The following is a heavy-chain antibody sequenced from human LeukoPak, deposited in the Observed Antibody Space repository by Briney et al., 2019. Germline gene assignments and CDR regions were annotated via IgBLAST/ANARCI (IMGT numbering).Heavy chain of an antibody. Sequence: GGSLRLSCAASGFTFSSYSMNWVRQAPGKGLEWVSSISSSSSYIYYADSVKGRFTISRDNAKNSLYLQMNSLRAEDTAVHYCARDSSRNSSSWYKDVWGQGTTVTVSS. D-gene: IGHD6-13*01. J-gene: IGHJ6*02. V-gene: IGHV3-21*01. CDR3: ARDSSRNSSSWYKDV. CDR2: ISSSSSYI. CDR1: GFTFSSYS.